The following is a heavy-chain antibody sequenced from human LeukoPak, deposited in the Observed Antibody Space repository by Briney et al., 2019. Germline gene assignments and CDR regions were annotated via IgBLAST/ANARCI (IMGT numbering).Heavy chain of an antibody. CDR1: GFTFSSYG. CDR2: ISYDSNKK. CDR3: AKGVYTGSAYFDY. J-gene: IGHJ4*02. Sequence: PGGSLRLSCAASGFTFSSYGIHWVRQAPGKRLDWVAAISYDSNKKYYADSVKGRFTISRDSSKGTLYLQMNSLRAEDTAVYYCAKGVYTGSAYFDYWGQGTLVTVSS. V-gene: IGHV3-30*18. D-gene: IGHD5-12*01.